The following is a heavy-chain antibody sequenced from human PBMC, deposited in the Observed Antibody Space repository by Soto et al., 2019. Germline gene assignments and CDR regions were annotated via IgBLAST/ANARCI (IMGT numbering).Heavy chain of an antibody. CDR3: ARCSSLVVPAAPYYYYYYMDV. J-gene: IGHJ6*03. Sequence: GESLKISCKGSGYSFTSYWIGWVRQMPGKGLEWMGIIYPGDSDTRYSPSFQGQVTISADKSISTAYLQWSSLKASDTAMYYCARCSSLVVPAAPYYYYYYMDVWGKGTTVTVSS. CDR2: IYPGDSDT. CDR1: GYSFTSYW. D-gene: IGHD2-2*01. V-gene: IGHV5-51*01.